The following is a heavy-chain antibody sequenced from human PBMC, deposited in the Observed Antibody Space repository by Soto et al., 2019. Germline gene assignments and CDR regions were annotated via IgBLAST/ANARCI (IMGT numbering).Heavy chain of an antibody. CDR1: GGSISSGGYY. V-gene: IGHV4-31*03. J-gene: IGHJ4*02. Sequence: QVELQESGPGLVKPSQTLSLTCTVSGGSISSGGYYWSWIRQHPGKGLEWIGYIYYSGSTYYNPSLKSRVTRTVDTSKNQFALKLSSVTAADTAVYYLARVVLRYFDWLSPVDYWGQGTLVTVSS. D-gene: IGHD3-9*01. CDR3: ARVVLRYFDWLSPVDY. CDR2: IYYSGST.